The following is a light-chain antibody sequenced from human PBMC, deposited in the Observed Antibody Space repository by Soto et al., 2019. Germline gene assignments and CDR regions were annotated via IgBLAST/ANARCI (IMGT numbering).Light chain of an antibody. CDR3: QHYGYPYRA. CDR1: QSVSSSY. CDR2: GAS. V-gene: IGKV3-20*01. Sequence: EILLTQSPGTLSLSPGERATLSCRASQSVSSSYLSWYQLKPGQAPRLLIYGASSRATDIPDRFSGRGSGTDFTLPISRLEPEYLAVYYYQHYGYPYRAFGQGTKVEL. J-gene: IGKJ1*01.